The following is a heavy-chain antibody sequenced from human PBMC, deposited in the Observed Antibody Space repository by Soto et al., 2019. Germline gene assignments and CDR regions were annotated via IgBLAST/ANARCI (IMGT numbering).Heavy chain of an antibody. V-gene: IGHV4-34*01. CDR2: INHSGST. CDR3: ARGRGYCSGGSCHNYFDY. Sequence: SETLSLTCAVYGGSFRGYYWSWIRQPPGKGLEWIGEINHSGSTNYNPSLKSRVTISVDTSKNQFSLKLSSVTAADTAVYYCARGRGYCSGGSCHNYFDYWGQGTLVTVSS. D-gene: IGHD2-15*01. CDR1: GGSFRGYY. J-gene: IGHJ4*02.